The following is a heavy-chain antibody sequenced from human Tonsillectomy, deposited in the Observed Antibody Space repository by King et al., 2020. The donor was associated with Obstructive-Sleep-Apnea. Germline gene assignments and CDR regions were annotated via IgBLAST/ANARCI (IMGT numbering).Heavy chain of an antibody. D-gene: IGHD6-19*01. CDR2: VYDSGSI. J-gene: IGHJ4*02. CDR1: GCSISSSSYY. Sequence: QLQESGPGLVKPSETLSLTCTVSGCSISSSSYYWGWIRPPPGRGLEGIVSVYDSGSIYYNPSLKSRVTISVDTSKNQFSLKLSSVTAADTAVYYCARMARGWDQDFDYWGQGTLVTVSS. CDR3: ARMARGWDQDFDY. V-gene: IGHV4-39*01.